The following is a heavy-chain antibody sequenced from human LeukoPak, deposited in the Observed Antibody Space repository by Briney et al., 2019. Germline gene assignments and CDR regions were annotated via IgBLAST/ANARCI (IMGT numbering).Heavy chain of an antibody. V-gene: IGHV1-3*01. CDR1: GYTFTSYA. CDR2: INAGNGNT. J-gene: IGHJ6*02. Sequence: ASVKVSCKASGYTFTSYAMHWVRQAPGQRLEWMGWINAGNGNTKYSQKFQGRVTITRDTSAGTAYMELSSLRSEDTAVYYCASRGYYYYGMDVWGQGTTVTVSS. CDR3: ASRGYYYYGMDV.